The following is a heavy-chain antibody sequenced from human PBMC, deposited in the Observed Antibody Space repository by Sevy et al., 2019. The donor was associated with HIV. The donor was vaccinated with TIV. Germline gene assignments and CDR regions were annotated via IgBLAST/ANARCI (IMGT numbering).Heavy chain of an antibody. D-gene: IGHD3-3*01. CDR2: IKQDGSEK. CDR3: ARRNVGRGITIFGVVTEPYYYGMDV. J-gene: IGHJ6*02. Sequence: GGSLRLSCAASGFTFSSYWMSWVRQAPGKGLEWVANIKQDGSEKYYVDSVKGRFTISRDNAKNSLYLQMKSLGAEDTAVYYCARRNVGRGITIFGVVTEPYYYGMDVWGQGTTVTVSS. CDR1: GFTFSSYW. V-gene: IGHV3-7*01.